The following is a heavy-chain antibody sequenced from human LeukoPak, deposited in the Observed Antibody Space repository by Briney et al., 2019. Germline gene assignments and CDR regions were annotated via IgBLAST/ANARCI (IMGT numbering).Heavy chain of an antibody. V-gene: IGHV3-48*03. CDR3: AILTTGLEVNDAFDI. CDR2: IRSSGSSI. D-gene: IGHD1-1*01. J-gene: IGHJ3*02. Sequence: GGSLRLSCAASGFTLSGYEMNGVRQAPGKGLEWVSFIRSSGSSIYYADSVKGRFTISRDNAKNSLYLQMSSLRAEDTAVYYCAILTTGLEVNDAFDIWGQGTKVTVSS. CDR1: GFTLSGYE.